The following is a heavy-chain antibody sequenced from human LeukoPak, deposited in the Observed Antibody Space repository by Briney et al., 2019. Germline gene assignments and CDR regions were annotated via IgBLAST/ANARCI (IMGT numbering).Heavy chain of an antibody. CDR3: ARGGRRIAAAGTYNWFEP. V-gene: IGHV1-2*02. D-gene: IGHD6-13*01. CDR2: INPNSGGT. CDR1: GYTFTGYY. Sequence: ASVKVSCKASGYTFTGYYMHWVRQAPGQGLEWMGWINPNSGGTNYAQKFQGRVTMTRDTSISTAYMELSRLRSDDTAVYYCARGGRRIAAAGTYNWFEPWGQGTLVTVSS. J-gene: IGHJ5*02.